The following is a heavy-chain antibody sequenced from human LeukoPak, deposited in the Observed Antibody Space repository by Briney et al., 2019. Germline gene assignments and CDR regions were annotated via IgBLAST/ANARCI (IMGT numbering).Heavy chain of an antibody. V-gene: IGHV3-20*04. Sequence: GGSLRLSCAASGFTFDDYGMSWVRQAPGKGLEWVSGTNWNGGSTGYADSVKGRFTISRDNAKNSLYLQMNGLRAEDTALYYCARVLIYEAAAGYDAFDIWGQGTMVTVSS. CDR1: GFTFDDYG. CDR3: ARVLIYEAAAGYDAFDI. D-gene: IGHD6-13*01. J-gene: IGHJ3*02. CDR2: TNWNGGST.